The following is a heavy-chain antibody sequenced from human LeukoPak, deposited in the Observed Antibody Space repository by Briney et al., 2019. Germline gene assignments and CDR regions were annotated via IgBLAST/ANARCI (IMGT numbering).Heavy chain of an antibody. V-gene: IGHV3-23*01. CDR3: AKAPVTTCRGAFCYPFDY. CDR2: ISGSGTNT. CDR1: GFTFRSYA. J-gene: IGHJ4*02. D-gene: IGHD2-15*01. Sequence: GGSLRLSCAASGFTFRSYAMNWVRQAPGKGLEWVSVISGSGTNTYYADSVKGRFTISRDNAKNTLFLQMNRLRPEDAAVYYCAKAPVTTCRGAFCYPFDYWGLGTLVTVSS.